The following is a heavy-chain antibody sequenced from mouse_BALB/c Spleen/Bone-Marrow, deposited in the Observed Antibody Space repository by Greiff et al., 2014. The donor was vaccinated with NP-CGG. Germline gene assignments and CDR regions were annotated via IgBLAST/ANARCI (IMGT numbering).Heavy chain of an antibody. Sequence: EVQVVESGGGLVQPGGSLRLSCATSGFTFTDYYMSWVRQPPGKGLEWLGVIRNKANGYTTEYSVSVKGRFTISRDNSQSILDLQMNSLMDEDSATYYGARDSAARATGYCFDYWGQGTTLTVSS. D-gene: IGHD3-1*01. J-gene: IGHJ2*01. CDR1: GFTFTDYY. V-gene: IGHV7-3*02. CDR2: IRNKANGYTT. CDR3: ARDSAARATGYCFDY.